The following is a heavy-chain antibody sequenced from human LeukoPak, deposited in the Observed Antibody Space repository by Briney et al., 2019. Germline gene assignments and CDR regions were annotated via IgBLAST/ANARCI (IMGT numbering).Heavy chain of an antibody. Sequence: ASVKVSCKASGYTFTSYYMHWVRQAPGQGLEWMGIINPSGGSTSYAQKFQGRVTMTRDTSTSTVYMELSSLRSEDTAVYYCARDAYSFWVGTSFDYWGQGTLVTVSS. CDR3: ARDAYSFWVGTSFDY. CDR1: GYTFTSYY. CDR2: INPSGGST. J-gene: IGHJ4*02. V-gene: IGHV1-46*01. D-gene: IGHD5-12*01.